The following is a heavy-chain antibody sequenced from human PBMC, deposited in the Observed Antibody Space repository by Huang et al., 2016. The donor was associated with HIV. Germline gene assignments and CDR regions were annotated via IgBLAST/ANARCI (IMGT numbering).Heavy chain of an antibody. CDR3: ATLPPVNYGRSGGRVRDY. J-gene: IGHJ4*02. CDR1: GYTFSNYD. CDR2: MKPNSGNT. V-gene: IGHV1-8*01. D-gene: IGHD2-15*01. Sequence: QVQLVQSGAEVKKPGASVKVSCKASGYTFSNYDINWVRQAPGQGLEWMGWMKPNSGNTGYAREFQGRVTMTRSTSISTADMELSRLRFEDTAVYYCATLPPVNYGRSGGRVRDYWGQGSLVTVSS.